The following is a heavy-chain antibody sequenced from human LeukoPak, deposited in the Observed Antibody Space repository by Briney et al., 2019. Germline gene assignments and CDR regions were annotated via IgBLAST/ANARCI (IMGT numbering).Heavy chain of an antibody. Sequence: SETLSLTCTVSGGSISSYYWSWIRQPPAQGLEWIGYIYYSGSTNYNPSLKSRVTISVDTSKNQFSLKLSSVTAADTAVYYCARDHRLAARPSWFDPWGQGTLVTVSS. CDR2: IYYSGST. V-gene: IGHV4-59*01. CDR3: ARDHRLAARPSWFDP. D-gene: IGHD6-6*01. J-gene: IGHJ5*02. CDR1: GGSISSYY.